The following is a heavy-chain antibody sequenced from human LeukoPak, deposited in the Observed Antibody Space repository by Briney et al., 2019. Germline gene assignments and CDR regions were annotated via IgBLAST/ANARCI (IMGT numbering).Heavy chain of an antibody. CDR3: ARDGIVATIEGARYRYYYYGMDV. D-gene: IGHD5-12*01. CDR2: IYSGGST. CDR1: GLTVSSNY. V-gene: IGHV3-53*01. J-gene: IGHJ6*02. Sequence: GGSLRLSCAASGLTVSSNYMSWVRQAPGKGLEWVSVIYSGGSTYYADSVKGRFTSSRDNSKNTLYLQMNSLRAEDTAVYYCARDGIVATIEGARYRYYYYGMDVWGQGTTVTVSS.